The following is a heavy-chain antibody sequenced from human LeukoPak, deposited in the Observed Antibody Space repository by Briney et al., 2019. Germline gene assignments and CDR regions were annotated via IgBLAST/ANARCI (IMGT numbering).Heavy chain of an antibody. CDR2: ISPNSGGT. D-gene: IGHD1-26*01. CDR1: GYTFTSYG. J-gene: IGHJ4*02. CDR3: ARDLNILGSYYLDY. V-gene: IGHV1-2*02. Sequence: ASVKVSCKASGYTFTSYGISWVRQAPGQGLEWMGWISPNSGGTNYAQKFQGRVTMTRDTSISTAYMELSRLRSDDTAVYYCARDLNILGSYYLDYWGQGTLVTVSS.